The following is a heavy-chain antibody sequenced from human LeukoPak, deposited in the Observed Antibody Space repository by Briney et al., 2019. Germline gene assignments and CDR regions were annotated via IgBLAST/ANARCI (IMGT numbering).Heavy chain of an antibody. V-gene: IGHV3-23*01. CDR1: GFTVSSNY. CDR2: ISGSGGST. CDR3: ASHRDGYGY. Sequence: GGSLRLSCAASGFTVSSNYMSWVRQAPGKGLEWVSAISGSGGSTYYADSVKGRFTISRDNSKNTLYLQMNSLRAEDTAVYYCASHRDGYGYWGQGTLVTVSS. D-gene: IGHD5-12*01. J-gene: IGHJ4*02.